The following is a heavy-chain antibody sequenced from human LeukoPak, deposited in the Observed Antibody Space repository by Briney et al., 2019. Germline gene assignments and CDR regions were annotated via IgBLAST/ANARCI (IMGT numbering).Heavy chain of an antibody. J-gene: IGHJ4*02. D-gene: IGHD2-2*01. V-gene: IGHV3-23*01. CDR1: GFTFTSYA. CDR3: AKELQPIVVVPASID. CDR2: ITNNGGGT. Sequence: GGSLRLSCAASGFTFTSYAMHWVRQAPGKGLEWVSAITNNGGGTYYADSVKGRFTNSRDNSKNTLYLQMNSLRAEDTAVYYCAKELQPIVVVPASIDWGQGTLVTVSS.